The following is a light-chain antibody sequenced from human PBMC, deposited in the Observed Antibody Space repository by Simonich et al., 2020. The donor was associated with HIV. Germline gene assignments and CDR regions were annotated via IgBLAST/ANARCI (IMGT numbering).Light chain of an antibody. Sequence: EIVVTQSPVTLSVSPGERATLSCRASQSVSSNLAWYQQKPGQAPRLLIYGASTRATGIPARFSGSGSGTEFTLTISSMQSEDFAVYYCQQYNNWPPWTFGQGTKVEIK. CDR3: QQYNNWPPWT. V-gene: IGKV3-15*01. J-gene: IGKJ1*01. CDR1: QSVSSN. CDR2: GAS.